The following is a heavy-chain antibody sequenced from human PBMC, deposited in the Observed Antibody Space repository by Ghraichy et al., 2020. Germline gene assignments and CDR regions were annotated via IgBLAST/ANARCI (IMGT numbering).Heavy chain of an antibody. CDR2: VYVVGTT. CDR1: GVSVSDYY. V-gene: IGHV4-59*02. D-gene: IGHD4-23*01. CDR3: AGGGNSVPPASDY. Sequence: SQTLSLTCTVSGVSVSDYYWHWVRQPPGKGLEWIGYVYVVGTTNYNPSLQSRVTISLDTSKNQFSLKLTSVTAADTAVYYCAGGGNSVPPASDYWGQGSLVPASS. J-gene: IGHJ4*02.